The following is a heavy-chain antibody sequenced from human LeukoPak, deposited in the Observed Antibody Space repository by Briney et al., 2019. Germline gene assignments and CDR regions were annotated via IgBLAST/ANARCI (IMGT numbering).Heavy chain of an antibody. CDR3: AREDPFFDP. V-gene: IGHV3-74*01. Sequence: GGSLRLSCVASGFSLSGYWMYWVRQAPGKGLMYISRNNGDGSTTNYADVVKGRFTMSRDNVKNTLYLQMNSLRVEDTAVYYCAREDPFFDPWGQGTLVTVSS. CDR2: NNGDGSTT. CDR1: GFSLSGYW. J-gene: IGHJ5*02.